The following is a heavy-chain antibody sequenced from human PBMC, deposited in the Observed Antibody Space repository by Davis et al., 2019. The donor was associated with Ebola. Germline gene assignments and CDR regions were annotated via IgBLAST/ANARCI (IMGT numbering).Heavy chain of an antibody. Sequence: MPSETLSLTCAVYGGSFSGYYWSWIRQPPGKGLEWIGEINHSGSTNYNPSLKSRVTISVDTSKNQFSLKLSSVTAADTAVYYCARATQSWFDPWGQGTLVTVSS. CDR1: GGSFSGYY. D-gene: IGHD1-1*01. CDR3: ARATQSWFDP. J-gene: IGHJ5*02. CDR2: INHSGST. V-gene: IGHV4-34*01.